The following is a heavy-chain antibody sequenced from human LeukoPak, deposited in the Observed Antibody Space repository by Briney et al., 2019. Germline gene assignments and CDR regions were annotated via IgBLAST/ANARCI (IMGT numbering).Heavy chain of an antibody. V-gene: IGHV3-23*01. CDR3: AKDPERWLQLRLGFSD. D-gene: IGHD5-24*01. CDR2: ISGSGGNT. Sequence: GGSLRLSCAASGFTFSSYAMSWVRQAPGKGLEWVSAISGSGGNTYYADSVKGRFTISRDNSKNTLYLQMNSLRAEDTAVYYCAKDPERWLQLRLGFSDWGQGTLVTVSS. J-gene: IGHJ4*02. CDR1: GFTFSSYA.